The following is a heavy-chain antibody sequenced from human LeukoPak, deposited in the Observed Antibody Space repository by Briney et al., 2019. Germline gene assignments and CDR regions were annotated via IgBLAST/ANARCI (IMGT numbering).Heavy chain of an antibody. V-gene: IGHV4-4*07. D-gene: IGHD3-3*01. J-gene: IGHJ5*02. CDR3: AREGGRRNDFWSGYWGFDP. CDR1: GGSISSDY. CDR2: IYTSGST. Sequence: SETLSLTCTVSGGSISSDYWSWIRQPAGKGLEWIGRIYTSGSTNYNPSLKSRVTMSVDTSKNQFSLKLSSVTAADTAVYYCAREGGRRNDFWSGYWGFDPWGQGTLVTVSS.